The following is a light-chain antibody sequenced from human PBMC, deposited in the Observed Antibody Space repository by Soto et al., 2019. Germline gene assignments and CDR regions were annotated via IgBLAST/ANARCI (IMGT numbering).Light chain of an antibody. J-gene: IGLJ3*02. CDR1: SSDVGGYDH. V-gene: IGLV2-14*03. CDR2: DVT. Sequence: QSALTQPASVSGSPQQSITISCTGTSSDVGGYDHVSWYQQHPGKAPKLIIYDVTVRPSGISPRFSGSKSDNTAARAVSGLQPDDEADYYCSSYTNKDTLLFGGGTKLTVL. CDR3: SSYTNKDTLL.